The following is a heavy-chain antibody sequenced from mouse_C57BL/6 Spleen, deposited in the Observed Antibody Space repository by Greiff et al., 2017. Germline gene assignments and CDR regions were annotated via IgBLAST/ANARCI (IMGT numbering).Heavy chain of an antibody. CDR1: GYTFTSYW. CDR2: IHPNSGST. CDR3: AREDDYDVFAY. J-gene: IGHJ3*01. V-gene: IGHV1-64*01. D-gene: IGHD2-4*01. Sequence: VQLQQPGAELVKPGASVKLSCKASGYTFTSYWMHWVKQRPGQGLEWIGMIHPNSGSTNYNEKFKSKATLTVDKSSSTAYMQLSSLTSEDSAVYYCAREDDYDVFAYWGQGTLVTVSA.